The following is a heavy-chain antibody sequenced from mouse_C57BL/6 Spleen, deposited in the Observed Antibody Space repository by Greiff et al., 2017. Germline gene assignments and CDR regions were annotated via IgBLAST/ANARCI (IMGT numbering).Heavy chain of an antibody. CDR1: GYAFSSSW. J-gene: IGHJ2*01. D-gene: IGHD1-1*01. V-gene: IGHV1-82*01. Sequence: QVQLQQSGPELVKPGASVKISCKASGYAFSSSWMNWVKQRPGKGLEWIGRIYPGDGDTNSNGKFKGKATLTADKSSSTAYRQLSSLTSEDSAVYFCARDYGSRRIFDYWGQGTTLTVSS. CDR2: IYPGDGDT. CDR3: ARDYGSRRIFDY.